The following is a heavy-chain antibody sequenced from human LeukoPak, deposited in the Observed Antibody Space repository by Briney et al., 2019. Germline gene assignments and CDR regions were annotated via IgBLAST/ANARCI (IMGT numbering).Heavy chain of an antibody. V-gene: IGHV3-21*01. J-gene: IGHJ4*02. Sequence: GGSLRLSCAASGFTFSSYSMNWVRQAPGKGLEWVSSISTGSSYIYYADSVKGRFTISRDNARNSVYLQMNSLRAEDTAVYYCARGSRGPAAYDYWGQGTLVTVSS. CDR2: ISTGSSYI. CDR1: GFTFSSYS. CDR3: ARGSRGPAAYDY. D-gene: IGHD2-2*01.